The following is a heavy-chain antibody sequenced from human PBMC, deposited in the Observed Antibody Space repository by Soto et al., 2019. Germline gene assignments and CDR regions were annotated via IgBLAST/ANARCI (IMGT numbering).Heavy chain of an antibody. CDR3: ARDFFDSSDYTTNWFDP. D-gene: IGHD3-22*01. Sequence: SETLSLTCSVSGDSISNSRFYWAWIRQPPGEGPEWIGSIYHTGNAYYNPSLKSRVTISVDTSKNQFSLKLTSVTAADAALYYCARDFFDSSDYTTNWFDPWGQGTLVTVSS. J-gene: IGHJ5*02. CDR2: IYHTGNA. CDR1: GDSISNSRFY. V-gene: IGHV4-39*01.